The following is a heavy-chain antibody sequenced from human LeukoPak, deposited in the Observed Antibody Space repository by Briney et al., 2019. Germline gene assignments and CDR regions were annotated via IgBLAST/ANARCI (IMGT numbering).Heavy chain of an antibody. CDR2: ISYDGTKK. V-gene: IGHV3-30*18. D-gene: IGHD3-10*01. CDR3: AKDFFGDDAFDI. Sequence: PGGSLRLSCAASGFTFSTYAMSWVRQAPGKGLEWVAVISYDGTKKYYADSVKGRFTISRDNSKNTLSLQMNSLRVEDTALYYCAKDFFGDDAFDIWGQGTMVTVSS. CDR1: GFTFSTYA. J-gene: IGHJ3*02.